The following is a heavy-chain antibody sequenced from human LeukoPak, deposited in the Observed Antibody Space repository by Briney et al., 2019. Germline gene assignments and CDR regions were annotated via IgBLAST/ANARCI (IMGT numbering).Heavy chain of an antibody. V-gene: IGHV1-2*06. J-gene: IGHJ4*02. CDR1: GYTFTGYY. D-gene: IGHD3-16*01. Sequence: ASVEVSCKTSGYTFTGYYMHWVRQAPGQGLEWMGRMNPNSGDTNYAQKFQGRVTMTRDTSINTAYMELSSLRSDDTAVYYCVPRGDGGFDYWGQGTLVTVSS. CDR3: VPRGDGGFDY. CDR2: MNPNSGDT.